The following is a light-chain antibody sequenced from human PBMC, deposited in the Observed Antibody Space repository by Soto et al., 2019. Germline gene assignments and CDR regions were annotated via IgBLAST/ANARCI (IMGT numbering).Light chain of an antibody. CDR1: QSVSSY. J-gene: IGKJ1*01. Sequence: EIVLTQSPATLSLSPGERATLSCRASQSVSSYLAWYQQKPGQAPRLLIYDASNRATGIPARFSGSGSGTEFTLTISSLEPEDFAVYYCQQRSDWQTFGQGTKVEIK. V-gene: IGKV3-11*01. CDR3: QQRSDWQT. CDR2: DAS.